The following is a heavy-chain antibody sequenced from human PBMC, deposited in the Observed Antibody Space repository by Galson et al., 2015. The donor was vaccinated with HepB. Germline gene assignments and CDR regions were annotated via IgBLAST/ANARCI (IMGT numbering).Heavy chain of an antibody. D-gene: IGHD6-13*01. V-gene: IGHV3-23*01. CDR3: AKSIAAGRNPNDY. J-gene: IGHJ4*02. Sequence: SLRLSCAASGFTFSSYAMSWVRQAPGKGLEWVSAISGSGGSTYYADSVKGRFTISRDNSKNTLYLQMNSLRAEDTAVYYCAKSIAAGRNPNDYWGQGTLVTVSS. CDR2: ISGSGGST. CDR1: GFTFSSYA.